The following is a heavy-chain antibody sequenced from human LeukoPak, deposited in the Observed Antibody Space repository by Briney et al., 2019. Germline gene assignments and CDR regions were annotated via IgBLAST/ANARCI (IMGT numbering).Heavy chain of an antibody. CDR3: ARADPWGAFDI. CDR1: GGTFSSYA. CDR2: ISAYNGNT. V-gene: IGHV1-18*01. D-gene: IGHD7-27*01. Sequence: VASVKVSCKASGGTFSSYAISWVRQAPGQGLEWMGWISAYNGNTNYAQKLQGRVTMTTDTSTSTAYMELRSLRSDDTAVYYCARADPWGAFDIWGQGTMVTVSS. J-gene: IGHJ3*02.